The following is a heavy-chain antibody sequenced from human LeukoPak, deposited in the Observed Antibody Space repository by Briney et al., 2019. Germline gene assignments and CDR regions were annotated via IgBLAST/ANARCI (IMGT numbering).Heavy chain of an antibody. CDR3: VRDDCAADACYPGGY. D-gene: IGHD2-21*02. CDR1: GYTFTNYV. V-gene: IGHV1-3*01. CDR2: INAGNGDT. J-gene: IGHJ4*02. Sequence: ASVKVSCKASGYTFTNYVVHWVRQAPGQRPEWMGYINAGNGDTKYSKNFQDRVTITRDTSARTAYMYVSSLTSEDTALYSCVRDDCAADACYPGGYWGEGTLVTVSS.